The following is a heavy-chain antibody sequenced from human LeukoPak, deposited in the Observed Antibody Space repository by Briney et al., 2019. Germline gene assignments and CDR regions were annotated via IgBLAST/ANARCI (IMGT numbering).Heavy chain of an antibody. CDR1: GFTVSSNY. D-gene: IGHD3-22*01. V-gene: IGHV3-53*01. Sequence: GGSLRLSRAASGFTVSSNYMSWVRQAPGKGLEWVSVIYSGGSTYYADSVKGRFTISRDNSKNTLYLQMNSLRAEDTAVYYCARDRHSSVDYWGQGTLVTVSS. J-gene: IGHJ4*02. CDR2: IYSGGST. CDR3: ARDRHSSVDY.